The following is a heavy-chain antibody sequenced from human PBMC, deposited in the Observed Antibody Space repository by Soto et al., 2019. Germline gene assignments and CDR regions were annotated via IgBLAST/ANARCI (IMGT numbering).Heavy chain of an antibody. CDR1: GGSISSYY. CDR2: IYYSGST. CDR3: ARDSGYYSVWFDP. D-gene: IGHD3-22*01. Sequence: SSETLSLTCTVSGGSISSYYWSWIRQPPGKGLEWIGYIYYSGSTNYNPSLKSRVTISVDTSKNQFSLKLSSVTAADTAVYYCARDSGYYSVWFDPWGQGTLVT. V-gene: IGHV4-59*01. J-gene: IGHJ5*02.